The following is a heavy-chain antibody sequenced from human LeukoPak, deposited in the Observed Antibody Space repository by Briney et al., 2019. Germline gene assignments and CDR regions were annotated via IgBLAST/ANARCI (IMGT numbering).Heavy chain of an antibody. J-gene: IGHJ5*02. Sequence: SETLSLTCAVYGGSFSGYYWSWIRQPPGKGLEWIGEINHSGSTNYNPSLKSRVTISVDTSKSQFSLKLSSVTAAGTAVYYCARGSPDYYGSGRSRFDPWGQGTLVTVSS. V-gene: IGHV4-34*01. D-gene: IGHD3-10*01. CDR2: INHSGST. CDR3: ARGSPDYYGSGRSRFDP. CDR1: GGSFSGYY.